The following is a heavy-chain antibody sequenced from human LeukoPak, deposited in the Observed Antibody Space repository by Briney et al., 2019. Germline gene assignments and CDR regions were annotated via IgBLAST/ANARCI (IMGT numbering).Heavy chain of an antibody. D-gene: IGHD3-10*01. CDR3: ARDQRAPKGSRYFDY. Sequence: GGSLRLSCAASGFTFSSYAMNWVRQAPGKGLEWVSAISGSGGSTYYADSVKGRFTISSDNSKNTLYLQMNSLRAEDTAVYYCARDQRAPKGSRYFDYWGQGTLVTVSS. CDR2: ISGSGGST. CDR1: GFTFSSYA. J-gene: IGHJ4*02. V-gene: IGHV3-23*01.